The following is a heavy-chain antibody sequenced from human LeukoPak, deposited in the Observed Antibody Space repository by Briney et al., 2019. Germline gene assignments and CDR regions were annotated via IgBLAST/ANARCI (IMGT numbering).Heavy chain of an antibody. J-gene: IGHJ4*02. V-gene: IGHV3-9*01. CDR2: ISWNSGSI. Sequence: GRSLRLSCAASGFTFDDYAMHWVRQAPGKGLEWVSGISWNSGSIGYADSVKGRFTISRDNAKNSLYLQMNSLRAEDTAVYYCAKDGGAARPGYDYWGQGTLVTVSS. CDR3: AKDGGAARPGYDY. CDR1: GFTFDDYA. D-gene: IGHD6-6*01.